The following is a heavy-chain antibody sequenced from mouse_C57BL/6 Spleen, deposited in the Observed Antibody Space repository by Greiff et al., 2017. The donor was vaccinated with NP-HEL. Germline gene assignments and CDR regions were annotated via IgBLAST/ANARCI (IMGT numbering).Heavy chain of an antibody. CDR2: IYPGDGDT. J-gene: IGHJ2*01. D-gene: IGHD1-1*01. V-gene: IGHV1-82*01. CDR3: ARHYYGSSYYFDY. CDR1: GYAFSSSW. Sequence: VQLQQSGPELVKPGASVKISCKASGYAFSSSWMNWVKQRPGKGLEWIGRIYPGDGDTNYNGKLKGKATLTADKSSSTAYMQLSSLTSEDSAVYFCARHYYGSSYYFDYWGQGTTLTVSS.